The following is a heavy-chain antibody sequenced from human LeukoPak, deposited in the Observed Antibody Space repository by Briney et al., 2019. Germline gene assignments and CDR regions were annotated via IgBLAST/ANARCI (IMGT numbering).Heavy chain of an antibody. CDR1: GGTFSSYA. CDR3: ARTANYYGSGSYYGMDV. V-gene: IGHV1-69*04. D-gene: IGHD3-10*01. Sequence: SVKVSCKASGGTFSSYAISWVRQAPGQGLEWMGRITPILGIANYAQKFQGRVTITADKSTSTAYMELSSLRSEDTAVYYCARTANYYGSGSYYGMDVWGQGTMVTVSS. J-gene: IGHJ6*02. CDR2: ITPILGIA.